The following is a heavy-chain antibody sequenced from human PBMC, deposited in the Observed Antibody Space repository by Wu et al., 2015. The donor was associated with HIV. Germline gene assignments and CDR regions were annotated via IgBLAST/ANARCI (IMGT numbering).Heavy chain of an antibody. D-gene: IGHD5-18*01. J-gene: IGHJ4*02. CDR1: GATFTSYA. Sequence: QVQLLQSGAEVKNPGSSVRVSCKASGATFTSYAHSWVRQAPGQGLEWMGRLIPMYGTANYAQKFQGRVTITADESTSTAYMDVSSLRSDDTAVYYCAGGGGRTSMDPFDFWGQGTLVTVSS. CDR2: LIPMYGTA. V-gene: IGHV1-69*13. CDR3: AGGGGRTSMDPFDF.